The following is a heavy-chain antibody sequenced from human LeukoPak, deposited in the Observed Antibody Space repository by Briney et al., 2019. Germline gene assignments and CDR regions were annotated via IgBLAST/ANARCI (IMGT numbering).Heavy chain of an antibody. V-gene: IGHV3-11*04. CDR1: GFTFSDYY. CDR2: ISSSGSTI. CDR3: ARDLVAFDY. J-gene: IGHJ4*02. D-gene: IGHD2-15*01. Sequence: GGSLRLSCAASGFTFSDYYMSLIRQAPGKGLEWVSYISSSGSTIYYAVSVKGRFTISRDIAKTALYVQMNCVSAEDTAVYYCARDLVAFDYWGQGPLVTVSS.